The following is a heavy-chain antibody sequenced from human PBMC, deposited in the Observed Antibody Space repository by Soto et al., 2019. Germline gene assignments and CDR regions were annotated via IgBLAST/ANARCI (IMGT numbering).Heavy chain of an antibody. CDR3: ARGPLVVLNYFES. Sequence: QFQRVQSGTEVKKPGSSVKVSCKASGGTFRNYPINWVRQAPGQGLEWMGSIFPLTDIPDYAQNFQARLTISADKSTSTAYMELSSLTSDDTAMYFCARGPLVVLNYFESWGQGTLVTVSS. CDR2: IFPLTDIP. J-gene: IGHJ4*02. CDR1: GGTFRNYP. V-gene: IGHV1-69*02.